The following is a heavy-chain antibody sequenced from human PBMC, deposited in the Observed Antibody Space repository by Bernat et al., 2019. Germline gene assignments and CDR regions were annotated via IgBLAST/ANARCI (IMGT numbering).Heavy chain of an antibody. CDR3: ARVIQLWSGDLYFDY. CDR1: GGSISSSNW. CDR2: IYHSGST. J-gene: IGHJ4*02. D-gene: IGHD5-18*01. Sequence: QVQLPESGPGLVKSSGNLSLTCAVSGGSISSSNWWSWVRQPPGKGLEWIGEIYHSGSTNYNPSLKSRVTISVDKSKNQFSLKLSSVTAADTAVYYCARVIQLWSGDLYFDYWGQGTLVAVSS. V-gene: IGHV4-4*02.